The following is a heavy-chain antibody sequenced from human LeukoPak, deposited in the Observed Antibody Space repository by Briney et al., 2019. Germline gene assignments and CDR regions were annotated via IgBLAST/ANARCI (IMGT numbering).Heavy chain of an antibody. Sequence: GRSLRLSCAASGFTFDDYAMPWVRQAPGKGLEWVSGISWNSGSIGYAGSVKGRFTISRDNARNSLYLQMNSLRAEDTALYYCAKGPHCGGDCYLTPYYFDSWGQGTLVTVSS. D-gene: IGHD2-21*02. CDR3: AKGPHCGGDCYLTPYYFDS. J-gene: IGHJ4*02. CDR1: GFTFDDYA. V-gene: IGHV3-9*01. CDR2: ISWNSGSI.